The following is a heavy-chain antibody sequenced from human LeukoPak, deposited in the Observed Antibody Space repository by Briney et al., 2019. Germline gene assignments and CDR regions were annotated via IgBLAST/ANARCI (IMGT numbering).Heavy chain of an antibody. CDR2: IYPGDSDT. D-gene: IGHD6-19*01. Sequence: AESLKISCKGSGYSFTSYWVGWVRQMPGKGLEWMGIIYPGDSDTRYSPSLQGQVTISADKSISTAYLQWSSLKASDTAMYYCARQWLGSDFDYRGQGTLVTVSS. V-gene: IGHV5-51*01. CDR3: ARQWLGSDFDY. CDR1: GYSFTSYW. J-gene: IGHJ4*02.